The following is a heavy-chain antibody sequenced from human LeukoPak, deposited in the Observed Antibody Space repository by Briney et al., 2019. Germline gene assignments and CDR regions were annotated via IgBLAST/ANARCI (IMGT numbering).Heavy chain of an antibody. CDR1: GFTFSSYA. V-gene: IGHV3-23*01. Sequence: GGSLRLSCAASGFTFSSYAMSWVRQAPGKGLEWVSAISGSGGSTYYADSVKGRFTISRDNSKNTLYLQMNSLRAEDTAVYYCATIPHYYESSGYVACWGQGTLVTVSS. CDR2: ISGSGGST. J-gene: IGHJ4*02. D-gene: IGHD3-22*01. CDR3: ATIPHYYESSGYVAC.